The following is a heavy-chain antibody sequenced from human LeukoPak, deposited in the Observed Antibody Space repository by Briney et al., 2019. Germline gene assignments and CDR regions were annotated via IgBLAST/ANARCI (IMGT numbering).Heavy chain of an antibody. D-gene: IGHD3-10*02. CDR3: AELGITMIGGV. CDR2: ISSSAI. V-gene: IGHV3-48*03. CDR1: GFTFSSYE. Sequence: GGTLRLSCAASGFTFSSYEMNWVRQAPGKGLEWVSYISSSAIYYADSVKGRFTISRDNAKNSLYLQMNSLRAEDTAVYYCAELGITMIGGVWGKGTTVTISS. J-gene: IGHJ6*04.